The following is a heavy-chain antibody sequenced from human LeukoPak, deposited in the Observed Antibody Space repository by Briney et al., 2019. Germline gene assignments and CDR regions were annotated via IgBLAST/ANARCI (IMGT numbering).Heavy chain of an antibody. Sequence: SETLSLTCAVSGGSISSGSYYWSWIRQPAGKGLEWIGRIYTSGSTNYNPSLKSRVTISVDTSKNQFSLKLSSVTAVDTAVYYCARQAPDGWFDPWGQGTLVTVSS. V-gene: IGHV4-61*02. D-gene: IGHD1-14*01. CDR2: IYTSGST. J-gene: IGHJ5*02. CDR1: GGSISSGSYY. CDR3: ARQAPDGWFDP.